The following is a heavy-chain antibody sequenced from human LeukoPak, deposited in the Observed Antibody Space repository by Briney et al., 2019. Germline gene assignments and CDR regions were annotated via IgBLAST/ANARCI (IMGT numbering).Heavy chain of an antibody. J-gene: IGHJ6*03. CDR2: INPKNGGT. CDR1: GYTFIDYY. Sequence: ASVKVSCKASGYTFIDYYVYWVRQAPGQGLEWMGRINPKNGGTDYAQKFQGRVTMTRDTYINTVYMEVTRVTSDDTAVYYCARRYSTGWSNYYYYYHMDVWGKGTTVTVSS. CDR3: ARRYSTGWSNYYYYYHMDV. V-gene: IGHV1-2*02. D-gene: IGHD2-2*01.